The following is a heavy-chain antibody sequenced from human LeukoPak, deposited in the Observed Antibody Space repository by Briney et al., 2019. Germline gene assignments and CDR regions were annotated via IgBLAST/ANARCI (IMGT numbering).Heavy chain of an antibody. D-gene: IGHD6-19*01. CDR1: GFTFSSYW. CDR3: ARAQYSSGWRYYYYYYYMDV. V-gene: IGHV3-7*01. CDR2: IKQDGSEK. J-gene: IGHJ6*03. Sequence: GGSLRLSCAASGFTFSSYWMSWVRQAPGKGLEWVANIKQDGSEKYYVDSEKGRFTISRDNAKNSLYLQMNSLRAEDTAVYYCARAQYSSGWRYYYYYYYMDVWGKGTTVTVSS.